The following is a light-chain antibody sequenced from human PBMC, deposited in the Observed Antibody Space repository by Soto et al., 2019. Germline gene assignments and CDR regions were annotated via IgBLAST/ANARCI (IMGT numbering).Light chain of an antibody. CDR2: SNN. CDR3: ASWYDSLNGLV. Sequence: QSVLTQPPSASGTPGQRVTISCSGARSNIGSNTVNWYQQVPGTAPRFLIYSNNQRATGVPDRFSGSKSGTSASLAISGLQAEDEADYYCASWYDSLNGLVFGGGTKLTVL. J-gene: IGLJ2*01. V-gene: IGLV1-44*01. CDR1: RSNIGSNT.